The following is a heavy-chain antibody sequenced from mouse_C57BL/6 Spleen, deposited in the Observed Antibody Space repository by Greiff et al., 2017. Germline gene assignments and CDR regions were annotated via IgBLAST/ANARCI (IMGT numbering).Heavy chain of an antibody. CDR2: ISYDGSN. V-gene: IGHV3-6*01. Sequence: QSGPGLVKPSQSLSLTCSVTGYSITSGYYWNWIRQFPGNKLEWMGYISYDGSNNYNPSLKNRISITRDTSKNQFFLKLNSVTTEDTATYYCARRALYYYGSSYGYFDVWGTGTTVTVSS. CDR3: ARRALYYYGSSYGYFDV. D-gene: IGHD1-1*01. J-gene: IGHJ1*03. CDR1: GYSITSGYY.